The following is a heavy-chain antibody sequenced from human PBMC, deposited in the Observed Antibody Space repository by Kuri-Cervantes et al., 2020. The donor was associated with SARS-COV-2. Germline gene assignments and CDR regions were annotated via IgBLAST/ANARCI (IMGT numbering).Heavy chain of an antibody. D-gene: IGHD3-22*01. CDR3: ARGSYDSGGYYFEDY. CDR1: GGSISSCY. Sequence: GSLRLSCTVSGGSISSCYWSWSCQHPGKGLEWMGYIYYSGTTTYIPSLNSRLTISVETPKNQYSLKVTSVTAAATAVYYCARGSYDSGGYYFEDYWGQGTLVTVSS. V-gene: IGHV4-59*01. J-gene: IGHJ4*02. CDR2: IYYSGTT.